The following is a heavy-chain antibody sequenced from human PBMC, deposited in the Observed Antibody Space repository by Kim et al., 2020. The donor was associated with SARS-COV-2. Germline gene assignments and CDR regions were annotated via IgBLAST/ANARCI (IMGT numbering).Heavy chain of an antibody. CDR1: GFTFDDYA. CDR2: ISWNSGSI. J-gene: IGHJ6*02. CDR3: AKSSSYYYYYGMDV. Sequence: GGSLRLSCAASGFTFDDYAMHWVRQAPGKGLEWVSGISWNSGSIGYAALVKGRFTISRDYAKNSLYLQMNSLRAEDTALYYCAKSSSYYYYYGMDVWGQG. D-gene: IGHD6-19*01. V-gene: IGHV3-9*01.